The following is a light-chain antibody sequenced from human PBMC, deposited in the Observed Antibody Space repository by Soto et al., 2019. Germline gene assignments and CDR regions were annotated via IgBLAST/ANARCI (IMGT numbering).Light chain of an antibody. CDR1: QSVSSS. Sequence: EIVLTQSPATLSLSPGERATLSCRASQSVSSSLAWYQQKRGQAPRLLIYDASNRDTGIPARFSGSGSGTDFTLTISSLEPEDFSVYYCQQLKNWPEFTFGPGTKVDIK. CDR2: DAS. J-gene: IGKJ3*01. V-gene: IGKV3-11*01. CDR3: QQLKNWPEFT.